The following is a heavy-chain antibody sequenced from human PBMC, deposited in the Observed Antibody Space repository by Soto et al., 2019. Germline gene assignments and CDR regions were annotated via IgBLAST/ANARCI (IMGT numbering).Heavy chain of an antibody. CDR1: GVSFSDYA. CDR3: AKRSPYSSGWYSPIFDY. J-gene: IGHJ4*02. Sequence: GGSLSVSCAASGVSFSDYAMSWVRQAPGKGLEWVSVISESGGSTHYADSVRGRFTVSRDNSKNSLSLRMNSLRDEDTAVYFCAKRSPYSSGWYSPIFDYWGQGALVTVSS. D-gene: IGHD6-13*01. CDR2: ISESGGST. V-gene: IGHV3-23*01.